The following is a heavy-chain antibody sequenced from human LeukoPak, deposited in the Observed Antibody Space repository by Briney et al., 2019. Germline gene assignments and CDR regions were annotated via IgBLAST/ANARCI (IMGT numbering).Heavy chain of an antibody. CDR3: ARDRYYYDSSGYLFDY. V-gene: IGHV4-4*07. D-gene: IGHD3-22*01. Sequence: SETLSLTCTVSGGSISSYYWSWIRQPAGKGLEWIGRIYTSGSTNYNPSLTSRVTMSVDTSKNQFSLKLSSVNAADTAVYYCARDRYYYDSSGYLFDYWGQGTLVTVSS. J-gene: IGHJ4*02. CDR1: GGSISSYY. CDR2: IYTSGST.